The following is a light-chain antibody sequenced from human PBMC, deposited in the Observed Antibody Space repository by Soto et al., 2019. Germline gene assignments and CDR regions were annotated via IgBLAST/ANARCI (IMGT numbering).Light chain of an antibody. CDR2: DVS. CDR3: SSYTSSSTRCV. V-gene: IGLV2-14*01. J-gene: IGLJ1*01. CDR1: SSDVGGYNY. Sequence: QSVLTQPASLSGSPGQSITISCTGTSSDVGGYNYVSWYQQHPGKAPKLMIYDVSNRPSGVSNRFSGSKSGNTASLTISGLQAEDEADYYCSSYTSSSTRCVFGTGTKVTVL.